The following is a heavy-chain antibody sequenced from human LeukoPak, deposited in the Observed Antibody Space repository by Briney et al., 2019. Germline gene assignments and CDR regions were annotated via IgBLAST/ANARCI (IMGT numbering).Heavy chain of an antibody. CDR2: IHYDGRT. CDR3: ARLVNYGYSDY. V-gene: IGHV4-59*11. D-gene: IGHD3-22*01. J-gene: IGHJ4*02. CDR1: GGSTSGRY. Sequence: SETLSLTCTVSGGSTSGRYWTWIRQPPGKGLEWIGYIHYDGRTNYNPSFKSRVIISLDTSNNQFSLNLKSVTAAEPAAYYCARLVNYGYSDYWGQGTLVTVSS.